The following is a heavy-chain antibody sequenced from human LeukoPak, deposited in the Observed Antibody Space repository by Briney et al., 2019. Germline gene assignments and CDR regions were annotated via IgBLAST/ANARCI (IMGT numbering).Heavy chain of an antibody. V-gene: IGHV4-59*08. CDR3: ARHVYGEGMVV. CDR2: IHSNEGT. D-gene: IGHD4-17*01. Sequence: PSETLSLTCTVSGGSLNGYYWGWIRQPPGKGLECIGYIHSNEGTAHNASLKSRLTISLDTSKNQFSLTLSSVTAADTAVYYCARHVYGEGMVVWGKGTTVTVSS. CDR1: GGSLNGYY. J-gene: IGHJ6*04.